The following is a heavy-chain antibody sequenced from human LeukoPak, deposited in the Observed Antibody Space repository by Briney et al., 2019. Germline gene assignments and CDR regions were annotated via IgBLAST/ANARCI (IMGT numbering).Heavy chain of an antibody. V-gene: IGHV4-38-2*02. CDR2: IFNSGKT. Sequence: SETLSLTCSVSSYSISSGHYWGWIRQPPGKGLEWIGSIFNSGKTYYNPSLMSRVTISVDTSKNQFSLNVRSVTAADTAVYYCARVGVPFPVFDYWGQGTLVTASS. CDR1: SYSISSGHY. J-gene: IGHJ4*02. CDR3: ARVGVPFPVFDY. D-gene: IGHD3-3*01.